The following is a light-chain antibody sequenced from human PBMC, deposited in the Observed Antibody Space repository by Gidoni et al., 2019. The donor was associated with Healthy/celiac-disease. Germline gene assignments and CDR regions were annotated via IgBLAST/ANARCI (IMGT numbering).Light chain of an antibody. Sequence: EIVLTQSPCTLSLSPGERATLSCRASQSVSSSYLAWYQQKPGQAPRLLIYGASSRATGIPDRFSGSGSGTDFTLTISRLEPEDFAVYYCQQYGSSPGYTFGQGTKLEIK. CDR3: QQYGSSPGYT. CDR2: GAS. J-gene: IGKJ2*01. V-gene: IGKV3-20*01. CDR1: QSVSSSY.